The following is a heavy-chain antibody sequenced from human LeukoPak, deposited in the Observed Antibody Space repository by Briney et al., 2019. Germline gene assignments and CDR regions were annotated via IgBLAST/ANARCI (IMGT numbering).Heavy chain of an antibody. V-gene: IGHV3-53*01. CDR3: ASVNGDGAEYFQH. Sequence: PGGSLRLSCAASGFTVSSNCMSWVRQAPGKGLEWVSVIYSGGSTYYADSVKGRFTTPRDISKNTLYLQMNSLRAEDTAVYYCASVNGDGAEYFQHWGQGTLVTVSS. CDR2: IYSGGST. J-gene: IGHJ1*01. D-gene: IGHD2-21*01. CDR1: GFTVSSNC.